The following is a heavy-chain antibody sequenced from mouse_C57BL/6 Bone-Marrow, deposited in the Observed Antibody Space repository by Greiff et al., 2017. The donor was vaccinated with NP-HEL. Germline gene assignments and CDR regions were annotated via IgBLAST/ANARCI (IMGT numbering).Heavy chain of an antibody. V-gene: IGHV1-55*01. D-gene: IGHD1-2*01. J-gene: IGHJ4*01. CDR2: IYPGSGST. Sequence: VQLQQPGAELVKPGASVKMSCKASGYTFTSYWITWVKQRPGQGLEWIGDIYPGSGSTHYNEKFKSKATLTVDTSSSTAYMQLSSLTSEDSAVYYCAREREYYGYQGKPNAMDYWGQGTSVTVSS. CDR3: AREREYYGYQGKPNAMDY. CDR1: GYTFTSYW.